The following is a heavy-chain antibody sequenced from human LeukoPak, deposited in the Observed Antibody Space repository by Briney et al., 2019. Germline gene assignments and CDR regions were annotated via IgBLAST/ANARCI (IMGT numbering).Heavy chain of an antibody. D-gene: IGHD4-17*01. CDR2: INPSGGST. CDR3: ARDYGGDYGDYAAPYYFDY. J-gene: IGHJ4*02. CDR1: GYTFTSYY. V-gene: IGHV1-46*01. Sequence: ASVKVSCKASGYTFTSYYMHWVRQAPGQGLEWMGIINPSGGSTSYAQKFQGRVTMTRDTSTSTVYMELSSLRSEDTAVYYCARDYGGDYGDYAAPYYFDYWGQGTLVTVSS.